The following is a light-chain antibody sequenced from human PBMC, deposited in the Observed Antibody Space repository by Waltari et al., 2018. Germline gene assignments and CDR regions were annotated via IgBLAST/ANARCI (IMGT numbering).Light chain of an antibody. J-gene: IGLJ3*02. Sequence: QSVLTQPPSASGTPGQRVTISCSGSRSNIASNSVYCYQLRPVPAPKLLFYRNNHRPSGVPDRFSGSKSGTSASLAISGLRSEDEADYYCAAWDDSLSGRVFGGGTKVTVL. CDR1: RSNIASNS. CDR3: AAWDDSLSGRV. V-gene: IGLV1-47*01. CDR2: RNN.